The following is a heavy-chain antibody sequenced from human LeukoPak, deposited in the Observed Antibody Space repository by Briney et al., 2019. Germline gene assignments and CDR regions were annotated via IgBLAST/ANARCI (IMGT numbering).Heavy chain of an antibody. J-gene: IGHJ3*02. Sequence: GGSLRLSCAASGFTVSSNYMSWVRQAPGKGLEWVSVIYSGGSTYYADSVKGRFTISRDNSKNTLYLQMNSLRAEDTAVYYCARESRRVSVHGDYASDAFDIWGQGTMVTVSS. D-gene: IGHD4-17*01. CDR3: ARESRRVSVHGDYASDAFDI. V-gene: IGHV3-66*01. CDR2: IYSGGST. CDR1: GFTVSSNY.